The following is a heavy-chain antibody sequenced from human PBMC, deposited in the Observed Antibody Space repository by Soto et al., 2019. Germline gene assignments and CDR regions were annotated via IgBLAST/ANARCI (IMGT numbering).Heavy chain of an antibody. CDR2: IIPIFGTA. CDR3: ARDSYSSSSHYYYGMDV. V-gene: IGHV1-69*06. J-gene: IGHJ6*02. D-gene: IGHD6-6*01. Sequence: QVQLVQSGAEVKKPGSSVKVSCKASGGTFSSYAISWVRQAPGQGLEWMGGIIPIFGTANYAQKFQGRVTITGDKPTSTAYMELSSLRSEDTAVYYCARDSYSSSSHYYYGMDVWGQGPTVTVSS. CDR1: GGTFSSYA.